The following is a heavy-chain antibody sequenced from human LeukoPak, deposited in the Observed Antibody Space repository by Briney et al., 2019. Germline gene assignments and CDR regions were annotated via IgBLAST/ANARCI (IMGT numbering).Heavy chain of an antibody. CDR3: ARGDYGDYTWFDP. CDR1: GYSISSGYY. J-gene: IGHJ5*02. D-gene: IGHD4-17*01. Sequence: SETLSLTCTVSGYSISSGYYWGWIRQPPGKGLEWIGSIYHSGSTYYNPSLKSRVTISVDTSKNHFSLNLSSVTAADTAVYYCARGDYGDYTWFDPWGQGTLVTVSS. V-gene: IGHV4-38-2*02. CDR2: IYHSGST.